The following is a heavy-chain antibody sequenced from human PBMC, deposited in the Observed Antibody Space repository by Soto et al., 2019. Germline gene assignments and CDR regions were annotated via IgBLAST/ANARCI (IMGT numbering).Heavy chain of an antibody. CDR1: GGSISRYF. D-gene: IGHD2-21*01. Sequence: QVQLQESGPGLVRPSETLSLTCTVSGGSISRYFWSWIRQSPGKGLEWIGYIFYTGSTTYNPSPKSRVTISIDTSKNPFSLKLSSLTAAETAVYYCAHFSDLEWFDPWGQGTLVTVSS. CDR3: AHFSDLEWFDP. CDR2: IFYTGST. V-gene: IGHV4-59*01. J-gene: IGHJ5*02.